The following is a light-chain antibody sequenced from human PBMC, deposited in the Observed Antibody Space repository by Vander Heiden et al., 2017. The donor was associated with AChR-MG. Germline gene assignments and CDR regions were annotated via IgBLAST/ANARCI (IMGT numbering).Light chain of an antibody. CDR3: SSYVRSSSFVL. Sequence: QSALTQPAFVSGSPVQSITISCTGTSSAVGNYNLVSWYQHHPGRAPKLLIYEAFKRPSGVSSRFSGSKSGNTASLTISGLQAEDQADYFCSSYVRSSSFVLFGGGTKVTVL. CDR2: EAF. CDR1: SSAVGNYNL. V-gene: IGLV2-23*02. J-gene: IGLJ2*01.